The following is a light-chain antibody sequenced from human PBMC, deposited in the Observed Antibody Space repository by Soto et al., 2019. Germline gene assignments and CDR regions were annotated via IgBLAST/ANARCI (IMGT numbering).Light chain of an antibody. J-gene: IGKJ2*01. CDR1: QSVSSN. CDR2: GAS. CDR3: QQYDNWPYT. V-gene: IGKV3-15*01. Sequence: EIVMTQSPATLSVSPGERATLSCRASQSVSSNLAWYQQKPGQAPRLLIYGASTRATGIPARLSGSGSGTEFTLTIRSLQSEDFAVYYCQQYDNWPYTFGKGTKLEIK.